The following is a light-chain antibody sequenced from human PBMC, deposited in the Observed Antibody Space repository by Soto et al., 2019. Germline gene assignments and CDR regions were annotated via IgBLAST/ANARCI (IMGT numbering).Light chain of an antibody. CDR3: QQYNGWPWT. V-gene: IGKV3-15*01. J-gene: IGKJ1*01. CDR2: DAY. CDR1: QSVDRY. Sequence: TQSPDTLSLSPVETATLSCRASQSVDRYVAWYQQKVGQAPRLLIYDAYTRATDIPARFSGSGSGTEFTLTITGLQSEDFAVYYCQQYNGWPWTFGLGTKVDIK.